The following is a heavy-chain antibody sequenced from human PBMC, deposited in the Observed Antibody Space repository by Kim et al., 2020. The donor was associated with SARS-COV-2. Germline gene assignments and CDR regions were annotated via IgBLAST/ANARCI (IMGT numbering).Heavy chain of an antibody. Sequence: GGSLRLSCAASGFTVSRNDMSWVRQAPGKGLEWVSAIYSGGSAYYSASVEGSLTISRGNSKNTTYLQMNSLRAEESAVYYYVAMMIVPADENVWGQGTT. CDR1: GFTVSRND. J-gene: IGHJ6*02. CDR2: IYSGGSA. D-gene: IGHD2-2*01. CDR3: VAMMIVPADENV. V-gene: IGHV3-66*01.